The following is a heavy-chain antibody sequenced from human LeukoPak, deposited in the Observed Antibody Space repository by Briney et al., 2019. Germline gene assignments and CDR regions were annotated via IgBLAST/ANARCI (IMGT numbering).Heavy chain of an antibody. Sequence: ASVKVSCKGSGYTFTGYYIHWVRHAPGQGLEWMGWINPNSGSTKYAQTFQGRVTITRDTSISPGYMALSRLRSDDPAVYYCARATRIGLWWGDYVVNTTRDDYWGQGTLVTVSS. CDR2: INPNSGST. D-gene: IGHD4-17*01. CDR1: GYTFTGYY. J-gene: IGHJ4*02. CDR3: ARATRIGLWWGDYVVNTTRDDY. V-gene: IGHV1-2*02.